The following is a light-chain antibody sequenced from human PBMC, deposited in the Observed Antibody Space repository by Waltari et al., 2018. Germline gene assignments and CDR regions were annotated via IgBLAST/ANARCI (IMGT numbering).Light chain of an antibody. CDR1: SLSSNY. CDR3: NSRDSNGNPFV. V-gene: IGLV3-19*01. Sequence: SSELTQDPAVSVALGQTVRITCQGASLSSNYENWDRQKPGQAPLLVMYGKNNRPSGIPDRFSGSYSGDTASLTITGAQAEDEADYYCNSRDSNGNPFVFGPATKVTVL. CDR2: GKN. J-gene: IGLJ1*01.